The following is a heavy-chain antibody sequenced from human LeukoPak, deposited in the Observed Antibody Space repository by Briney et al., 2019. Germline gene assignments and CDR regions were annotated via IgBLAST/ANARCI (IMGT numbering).Heavy chain of an antibody. CDR2: VSYDGSNK. V-gene: IGHV3-30*04. Sequence: GGSLRLSCAASGFTFSSYAMHWVRQAPGKGLEWVAVVSYDGSNKYYADSVKGRFTISRDNSKNTLYLQMNSLRAEDTAVYYCARETYYDSSGYYAQVGYFDYWGQGTLVTVSS. J-gene: IGHJ4*02. CDR3: ARETYYDSSGYYAQVGYFDY. D-gene: IGHD3-22*01. CDR1: GFTFSSYA.